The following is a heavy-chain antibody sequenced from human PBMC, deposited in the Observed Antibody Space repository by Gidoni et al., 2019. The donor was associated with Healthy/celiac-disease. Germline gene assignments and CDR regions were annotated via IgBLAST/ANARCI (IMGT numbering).Heavy chain of an antibody. J-gene: IGHJ4*02. Sequence: QLQLQESGPGLVKPSETLSPTCTVSGGSISSSSHYWGWIRQPPGKGREWIGSIYYSESTYCNPTLKIGVTISVDTSKNQFSLKLSSVADADAAVYYCARFIGGWGLFILGVVDYWGQGTLVTVSS. CDR3: ARFIGGWGLFILGVVDY. V-gene: IGHV4-39*01. CDR2: IYYSEST. D-gene: IGHD3-16*01. CDR1: GGSISSSSHY.